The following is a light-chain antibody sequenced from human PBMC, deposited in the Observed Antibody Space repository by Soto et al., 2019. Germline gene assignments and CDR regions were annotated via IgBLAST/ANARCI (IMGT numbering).Light chain of an antibody. CDR1: QGIRSY. CDR3: QQYYSYLYT. V-gene: IGKV1-8*01. CDR2: AAS. Sequence: AIRMTQSPSSFSASTGDRVTITCRASQGIRSYLAWYQQKPGKAPKLLIYAASTLQSGVPSRFSGSGSGTDFTLTISCLQSEDFATYYCQQYYSYLYTFGQGTKLEIK. J-gene: IGKJ2*01.